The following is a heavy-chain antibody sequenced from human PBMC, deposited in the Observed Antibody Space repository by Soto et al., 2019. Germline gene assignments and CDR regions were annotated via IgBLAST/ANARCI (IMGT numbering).Heavy chain of an antibody. Sequence: SETLSLTCTASGGSISSSSYYWGWIRQPPGKGLEWIGSIYYSGSTYYIPSLKSRVTISVDTSKNQFSLKLSSVTAADTAVYYCAREGTWIQLLSYYYGMDVWGQGTTVTVSS. V-gene: IGHV4-39*02. D-gene: IGHD5-18*01. CDR1: GGSISSSSYY. J-gene: IGHJ6*02. CDR2: IYYSGST. CDR3: AREGTWIQLLSYYYGMDV.